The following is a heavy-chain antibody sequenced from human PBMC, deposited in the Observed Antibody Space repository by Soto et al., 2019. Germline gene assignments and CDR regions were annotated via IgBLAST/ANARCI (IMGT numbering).Heavy chain of an antibody. Sequence: EVQLVESGGGLVKPGGSLRLSCAASGFTFSNAWMNWVRQAPGKGLEWVGRIKSKTDGGTTDYAAPVKGRFTISRDDSKNTLYLQMNSLKTEHTAVYYCTTVTAYDFWSGYRDYYYGMDVWGQGTTVTVSS. CDR1: GFTFSNAW. D-gene: IGHD3-3*01. CDR3: TTVTAYDFWSGYRDYYYGMDV. CDR2: IKSKTDGGTT. J-gene: IGHJ6*02. V-gene: IGHV3-15*07.